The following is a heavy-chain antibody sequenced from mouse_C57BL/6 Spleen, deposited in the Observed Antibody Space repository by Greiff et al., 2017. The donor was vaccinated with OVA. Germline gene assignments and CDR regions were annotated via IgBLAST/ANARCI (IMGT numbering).Heavy chain of an antibody. V-gene: IGHV1-59*01. J-gene: IGHJ1*03. CDR1: GYTFTSYW. D-gene: IGHD1-1*01. Sequence: QVQLQQPGAELVRPGTSVKLSCKASGYTFTSYWMHWVKQRPGQGLEWIGVIDPSDSYTNYNQKFKGKATLTVDTSSSTAYMQLSSLTSEDSAVYDCARFYYGSSIYWDFDVWGTGTTVTVSS. CDR2: IDPSDSYT. CDR3: ARFYYGSSIYWDFDV.